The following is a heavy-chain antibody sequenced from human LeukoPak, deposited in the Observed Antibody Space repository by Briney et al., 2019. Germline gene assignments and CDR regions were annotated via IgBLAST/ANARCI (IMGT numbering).Heavy chain of an antibody. V-gene: IGHV3-30*18. CDR2: ISYDGSNK. CDR1: GFTFSSYG. D-gene: IGHD2-2*01. Sequence: GGSLRLSCAASGFTFSSYGMHWVRQAPGKGLEWVAVISYDGSNKYYADSVKGRFTISRDNSKNTLYLQMNSLRAEDTAVYYCAEVNCSSTSCYSDAFDIWGQGTMVTVSS. CDR3: AEVNCSSTSCYSDAFDI. J-gene: IGHJ3*02.